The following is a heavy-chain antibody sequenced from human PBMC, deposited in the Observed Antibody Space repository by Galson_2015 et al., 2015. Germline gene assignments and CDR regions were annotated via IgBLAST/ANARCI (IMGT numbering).Heavy chain of an antibody. J-gene: IGHJ4*02. Sequence: SLRLSCAASGFTFSDYYMSWLRQAPGKGLEWVSYISSSGITIYYADSVKGRFTISRDNAKNSLYLQMNRLRAEDTAVYYCARDPTSGMPTSNFDNWGQGTLVTVSS. D-gene: IGHD5-24*01. CDR1: GFTFSDYY. CDR3: ARDPTSGMPTSNFDN. CDR2: ISSSGITI. V-gene: IGHV3-11*01.